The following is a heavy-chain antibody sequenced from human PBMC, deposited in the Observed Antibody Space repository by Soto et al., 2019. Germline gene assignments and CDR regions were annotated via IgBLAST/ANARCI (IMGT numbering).Heavy chain of an antibody. CDR2: ISAYNGNT. D-gene: IGHD2-15*01. CDR1: GYTFTSYG. J-gene: IGHJ6*02. V-gene: IGHV1-18*01. Sequence: ASVKVSCKASGYTFTSYGISWVRQAPGQGLEWMGWISAYNGNTNYAQKLQGRVTMTTDTSTSTAYMELRSLRSDDTAVYYCARDGYIVVVVADTPDYYYGMDVWGQGTTVTVSS. CDR3: ARDGYIVVVVADTPDYYYGMDV.